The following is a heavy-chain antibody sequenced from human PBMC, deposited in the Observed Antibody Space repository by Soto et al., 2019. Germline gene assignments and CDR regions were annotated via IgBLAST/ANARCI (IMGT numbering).Heavy chain of an antibody. V-gene: IGHV4-31*03. D-gene: IGHD2-8*01. Sequence: PSETLSLTCTVSGGSISSGGYYWSWIREHPGKGLEWIGYIYYSGSTYYNPSLKSRVTISVDTSKNQFSLKLSSVTAADTAVYYCAIYHPIMDYFDYWGPGTLVTVSS. J-gene: IGHJ4*02. CDR1: GGSISSGGYY. CDR2: IYYSGST. CDR3: AIYHPIMDYFDY.